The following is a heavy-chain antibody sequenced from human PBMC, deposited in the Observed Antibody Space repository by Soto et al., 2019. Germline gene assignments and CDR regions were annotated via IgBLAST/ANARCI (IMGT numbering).Heavy chain of an antibody. V-gene: IGHV3-30*18. CDR2: ISYDGSNK. Sequence: GGSLRLSCAASGFTFSSYGMHWVRQAPGKGLEWVAVISYDGSNKYYADSVKGRFTISRDNSKNTLYLQMNSLRAEDTAVYYCAKDLGGTSVDCYYYGMDVWGQGTTVTVSS. D-gene: IGHD2-2*01. CDR1: GFTFSSYG. CDR3: AKDLGGTSVDCYYYGMDV. J-gene: IGHJ6*02.